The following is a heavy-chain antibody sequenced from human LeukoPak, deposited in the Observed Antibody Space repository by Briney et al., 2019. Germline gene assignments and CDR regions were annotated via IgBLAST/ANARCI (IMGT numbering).Heavy chain of an antibody. Sequence: GGSLRLSCAASGFTFSSYAMSWVRQAPGEGLEWVPAISGSGGSTYYADSVKGRFTISRDNARNTLYLQMNSLRVEDTAVYYCARDPYSGYDVDYWGQGTLVTVSS. CDR1: GFTFSSYA. D-gene: IGHD5-12*01. CDR2: ISGSGGST. J-gene: IGHJ4*02. V-gene: IGHV3-23*01. CDR3: ARDPYSGYDVDY.